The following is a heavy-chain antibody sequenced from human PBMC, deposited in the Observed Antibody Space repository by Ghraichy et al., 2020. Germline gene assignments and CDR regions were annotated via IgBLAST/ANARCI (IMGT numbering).Heavy chain of an antibody. CDR2: IYYSGST. J-gene: IGHJ3*02. Sequence: SETLSLTCTVSGGSISSGGYYWSWIRQHPGKGLEWIGYIYYSGSTYYNPSLKSRVTISVDTSKNQFSLKLSSVTAADTAVYYCARPAVVPAAQRAFDIWGQGTMVTVSS. CDR1: GGSISSGGYY. CDR3: ARPAVVPAAQRAFDI. V-gene: IGHV4-31*03. D-gene: IGHD2-2*01.